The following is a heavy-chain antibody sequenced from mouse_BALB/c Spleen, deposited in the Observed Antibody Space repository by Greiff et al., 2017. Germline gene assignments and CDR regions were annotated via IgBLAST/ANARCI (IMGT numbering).Heavy chain of an antibody. J-gene: IGHJ1*01. CDR3: ARVYYYGSSYDWYFDV. D-gene: IGHD1-1*01. CDR1: GYTFTSYW. V-gene: IGHV1-87*01. Sequence: QVQLKESGAELARPGASVKLSCKASGYTFTSYWMQWVKQRPGQGLEWIGAIYPGDGDTRYTQKFKGKATLTADKSSSTAYMQLSSLASEDSAVYYCARVYYYGSSYDWYFDVWGAGTTVTVSS. CDR2: IYPGDGDT.